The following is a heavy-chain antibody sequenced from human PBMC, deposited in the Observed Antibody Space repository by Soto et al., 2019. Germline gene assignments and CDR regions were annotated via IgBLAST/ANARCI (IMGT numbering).Heavy chain of an antibody. CDR1: GFTFSSYA. Sequence: GGSLRLSCAASGFTFSSYAMHWVRQAPGKGLEWVAVISYDGSNKYYADSVKGRFTISRDNSKNTLYLQMNSLRAEDTAVYYCARDGDSLDSEPSGFDYWGQGTLVT. V-gene: IGHV3-30-3*01. J-gene: IGHJ4*02. CDR2: ISYDGSNK. CDR3: ARDGDSLDSEPSGFDY. D-gene: IGHD5-18*01.